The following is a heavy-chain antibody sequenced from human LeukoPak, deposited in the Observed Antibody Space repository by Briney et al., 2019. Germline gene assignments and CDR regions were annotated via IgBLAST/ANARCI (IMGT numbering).Heavy chain of an antibody. Sequence: SETLSLTCTVSGYSISSGYYWGWIRQPPGKGLEWIGSIYHSGSTYYNPSLKSRVTISVDTSKNQFSLKLSSVTAADTAVYYCARGDPYYYDSSGYFPYNWFDPWGQGTLVTVSS. V-gene: IGHV4-38-2*02. D-gene: IGHD3-22*01. CDR3: ARGDPYYYDSSGYFPYNWFDP. J-gene: IGHJ5*02. CDR1: GYSISSGYY. CDR2: IYHSGST.